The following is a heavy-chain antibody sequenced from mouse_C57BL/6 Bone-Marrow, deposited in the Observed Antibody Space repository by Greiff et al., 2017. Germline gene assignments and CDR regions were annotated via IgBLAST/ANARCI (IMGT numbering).Heavy chain of an antibody. J-gene: IGHJ2*01. V-gene: IGHV5-15*01. CDR3: ARRGADGYYDY. D-gene: IGHD2-3*01. CDR2: ISNLAYSI. Sequence: EVQRVESGGGLVQPGGSLKLSCAASGFTFSDYGMAWVRQAPRKGPEWVAFISNLAYSIYYADTVTGRFPISRENAKNTLYLEMGSLMSEDTAMYYWARRGADGYYDYWGQGTTLTVSS. CDR1: GFTFSDYG.